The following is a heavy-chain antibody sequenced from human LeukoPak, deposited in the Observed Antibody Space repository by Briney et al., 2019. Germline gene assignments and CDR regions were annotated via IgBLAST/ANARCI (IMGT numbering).Heavy chain of an antibody. Sequence: GASVKVSCKASGYTFTSYDINWVRQATGQGLEWMGWMNPNSGNTGYAQKFQGRVTMTRNTSISTAYMELSRLTSDDTAVYYCARDPRIAATGDDNWFDPWGQGTLVTVSS. J-gene: IGHJ5*02. V-gene: IGHV1-8*01. CDR2: MNPNSGNT. D-gene: IGHD6-13*01. CDR1: GYTFTSYD. CDR3: ARDPRIAATGDDNWFDP.